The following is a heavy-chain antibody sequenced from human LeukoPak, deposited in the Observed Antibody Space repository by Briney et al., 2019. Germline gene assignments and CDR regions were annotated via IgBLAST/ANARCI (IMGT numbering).Heavy chain of an antibody. V-gene: IGHV3-43*02. D-gene: IGHD4-23*01. CDR3: AKDQPVVSY. J-gene: IGHJ4*02. CDR1: GFTFSDYG. CDR2: ITGNGGRT. Sequence: GGSLRLSCTASGFTFSDYGMHWVRQAPERGLEWVSLITGNGGRTYYGDSVQGRFTISRDNSKNTLYLQMNSLRAEDSALYYCAKDQPVVSYWGQGTLVTVSS.